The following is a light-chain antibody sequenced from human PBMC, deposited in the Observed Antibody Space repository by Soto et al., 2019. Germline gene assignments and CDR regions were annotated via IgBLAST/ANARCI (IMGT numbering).Light chain of an antibody. CDR3: VSYRTIRTWV. Sequence: QSALTQPASVSGSPGRSITISCTGTSSDVGGYNYVSWDQHHPGKAPKLMIYDVSTRPSGVSTRFSGSKSDNTASLTISGRQTEDAAEYCCVSYRTIRTWVFGGGTQLTVL. CDR1: SSDVGGYNY. J-gene: IGLJ3*02. V-gene: IGLV2-14*01. CDR2: DVS.